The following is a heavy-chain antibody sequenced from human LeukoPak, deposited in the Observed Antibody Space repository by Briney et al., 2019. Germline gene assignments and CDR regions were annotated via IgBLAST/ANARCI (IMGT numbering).Heavy chain of an antibody. Sequence: GGSLRLSCAASGFTFSSYGMHWVRQAPGKGLEWVAVIWYDGSNKYYADSVKGRFTISRDNSKNTLYLQMNSLRAEDTAVYYCAKQAVGSSWNDYYYGMDVWGQGTTVTVSS. CDR3: AKQAVGSSWNDYYYGMDV. D-gene: IGHD6-13*01. V-gene: IGHV3-33*06. CDR2: IWYDGSNK. J-gene: IGHJ6*02. CDR1: GFTFSSYG.